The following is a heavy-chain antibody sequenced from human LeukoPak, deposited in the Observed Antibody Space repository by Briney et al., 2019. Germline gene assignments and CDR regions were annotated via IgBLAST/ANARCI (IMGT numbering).Heavy chain of an antibody. CDR3: ARPAVAGTYFDY. V-gene: IGHV1-69*04. CDR1: GGTFSSYA. D-gene: IGHD6-19*01. Sequence: SVKVSCKASGGTFSSYAISWVRQAPGQGLECMGRIIPILGIANYAQKFQGRVTITADKSTSTAYMELSSLRSEDTAVYYCARPAVAGTYFDYWGQGTLVTVSS. J-gene: IGHJ4*02. CDR2: IIPILGIA.